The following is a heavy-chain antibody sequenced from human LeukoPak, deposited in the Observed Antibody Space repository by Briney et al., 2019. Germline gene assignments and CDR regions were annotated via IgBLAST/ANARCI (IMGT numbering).Heavy chain of an antibody. Sequence: SGTLSLTCTVSDGSINGYYWSWIRQPPGKGLDWIGYMYSGGTTNYSPSLKSRVTISEDTSKNQFSLKLTSVTAADTAVYYCARQKGGDWFDPWGQGTLVTVSS. D-gene: IGHD3-16*01. CDR1: DGSINGYY. CDR2: MYSGGTT. V-gene: IGHV4-59*01. CDR3: ARQKGGDWFDP. J-gene: IGHJ5*02.